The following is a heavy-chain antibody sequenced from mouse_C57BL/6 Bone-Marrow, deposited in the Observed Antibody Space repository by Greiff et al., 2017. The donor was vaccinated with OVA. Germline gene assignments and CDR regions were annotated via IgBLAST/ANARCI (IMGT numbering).Heavy chain of an antibody. CDR2: ISSGGSYT. CDR3: ARLSIYPRNWFAY. CDR1: GFTFSSYG. D-gene: IGHD2-3*01. J-gene: IGHJ3*01. Sequence: EVQGVESGGDLVKPGGSLKLSCAASGFTFSSYGMSWVRQTPDKRLEWVATISSGGSYTYYPDSVKGRFTISRDNAKNTLYLQMSSLKSEDTAMYDCARLSIYPRNWFAYWGQGTLVTVSA. V-gene: IGHV5-6*01.